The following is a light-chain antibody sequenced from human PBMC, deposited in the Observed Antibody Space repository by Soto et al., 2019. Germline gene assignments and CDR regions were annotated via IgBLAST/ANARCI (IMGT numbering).Light chain of an antibody. Sequence: IPITQSPSTLSASVGDRVTLTCRASQSISSWLAWYQQKPGKAPKLLIYDASSLESGVPSRFSGSGSGTEFTLTISSLQPDDFATYYCQQYNSYSRTFGQGTKVDIK. CDR2: DAS. V-gene: IGKV1-5*01. J-gene: IGKJ1*01. CDR3: QQYNSYSRT. CDR1: QSISSW.